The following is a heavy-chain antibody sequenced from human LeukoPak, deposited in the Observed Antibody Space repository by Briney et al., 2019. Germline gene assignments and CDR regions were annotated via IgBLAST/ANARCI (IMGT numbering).Heavy chain of an antibody. D-gene: IGHD4-11*01. CDR2: ITSGGTTI. J-gene: IGHJ6*03. CDR1: GFTFRTYN. CDR3: ARVSYSQIYYYMDV. Sequence: GGSLRLSCAASGFTFRTYNMNWVRQAPGKGLEWVSYITSGGTTIYYADSVKGRFTISRDNAKNSLYLQMTSLTAEDTAVYYCARVSYSQIYYYMDVWGKGTTVTVSS. V-gene: IGHV3-48*01.